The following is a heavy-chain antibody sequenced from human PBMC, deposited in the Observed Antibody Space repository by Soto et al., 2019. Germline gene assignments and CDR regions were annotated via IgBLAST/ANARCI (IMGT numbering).Heavy chain of an antibody. CDR3: ARTSSGTREGFDP. CDR2: INPNNGNT. CDR1: GYTFTSYD. V-gene: IGHV1-8*01. Sequence: QVQLVQSGAEVKKPGASVKVSCKASGYTFTSYDINWVRQVTGQGLEWMGWINPNNGNTGYAQKFQGRVTLTRSTSISTAYMELSSLRSDDTAVYYCARTSSGTREGFDPWGQGTLVTVSS. J-gene: IGHJ5*02. D-gene: IGHD1-7*01.